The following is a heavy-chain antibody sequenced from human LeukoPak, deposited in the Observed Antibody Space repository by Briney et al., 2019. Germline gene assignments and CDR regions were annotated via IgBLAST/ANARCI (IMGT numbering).Heavy chain of an antibody. D-gene: IGHD6-19*01. CDR1: GGSISSYY. V-gene: IGHV4-59*08. J-gene: IGHJ3*02. CDR3: ARHRKYSSGWYTGSFDI. Sequence: RSETLSLTCTVSGGSISSYYWSWIRQPPGKGLEWIGYIYYSGSTNYNPSLKSRVTISVDTSKNQFSLKLSSVPAADTAVYYCARHRKYSSGWYTGSFDIWGQGTMVTVSS. CDR2: IYYSGST.